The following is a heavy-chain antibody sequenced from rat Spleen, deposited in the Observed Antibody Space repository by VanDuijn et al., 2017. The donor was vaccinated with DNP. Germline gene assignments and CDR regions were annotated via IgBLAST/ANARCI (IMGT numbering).Heavy chain of an antibody. Sequence: EVQLQESGPGLVKPSQSLSLTCSVTGYSITSNYWGWIRKFPGNKMEWIGHITYSGSTRHNPSLKSRISITRDTSKNQFFLQLNSVTTEDTARYYCAIGNDGFLPYWFFDFWGPGTMVTVSS. CDR2: ITYSGST. CDR1: GYSITSNY. CDR3: AIGNDGFLPYWFFDF. V-gene: IGHV3-1*01. J-gene: IGHJ1*01. D-gene: IGHD1-12*03.